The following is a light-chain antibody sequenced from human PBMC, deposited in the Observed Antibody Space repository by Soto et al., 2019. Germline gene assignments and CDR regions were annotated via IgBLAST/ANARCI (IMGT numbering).Light chain of an antibody. V-gene: IGKV3-15*01. Sequence: IVMTQSPGTLSVSPGERATLSCRASQTVSRHLAWYQQEPGQAPRLLIFGASTRATGIPDRFSGSGSGTDLTLTISSLQSEDFAVYYCQQYNTWPLITFGPGTRLDIK. CDR1: QTVSRH. J-gene: IGKJ5*01. CDR3: QQYNTWPLIT. CDR2: GAS.